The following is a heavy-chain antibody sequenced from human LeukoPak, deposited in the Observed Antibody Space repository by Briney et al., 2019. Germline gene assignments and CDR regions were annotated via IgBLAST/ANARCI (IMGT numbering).Heavy chain of an antibody. CDR3: AKWGSTWGFDN. CDR1: GSTFNKSW. D-gene: IGHD7-27*01. V-gene: IGHV3-7*01. Sequence: GGSLRLSCAASGSTFNKSWMTWVRQTPGKGLEWVANINADGRAEYYVDSVKGRFAISRDNAKSSVFLQMNNLRAEDTAVYYCAKWGSTWGFDNWGQGTLVTVSS. J-gene: IGHJ4*02. CDR2: INADGRAE.